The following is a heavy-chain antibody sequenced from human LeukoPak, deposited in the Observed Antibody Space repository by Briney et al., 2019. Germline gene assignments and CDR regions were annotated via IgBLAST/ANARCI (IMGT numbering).Heavy chain of an antibody. J-gene: IGHJ6*03. V-gene: IGHV3-48*04. D-gene: IGHD6-19*01. CDR3: ARDGSSGWTTALSSAYYYYMDV. CDR1: GFTFSSYS. CDR2: ISSSSSTI. Sequence: GGSLRLSCAASGFTFSSYSMNWVRQAPGKGLEWVSYISSSSSTIYYADSVKGRFTISRDNAKDSLYLQMNSLRAEDTAVYYCARDGSSGWTTALSSAYYYYMDVWGKGTTVTISS.